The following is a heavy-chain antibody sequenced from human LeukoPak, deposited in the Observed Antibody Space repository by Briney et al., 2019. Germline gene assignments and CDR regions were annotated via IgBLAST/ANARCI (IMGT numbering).Heavy chain of an antibody. CDR2: INHSGST. CDR3: ARVRVPYGGTHSLDY. J-gene: IGHJ4*02. D-gene: IGHD4-23*01. CDR1: GGSFSGYY. V-gene: IGHV4-34*01. Sequence: SETLSLTCAVYGGSFSGYYWSWIRQPPGEGQEWIGEINHSGSTNYNPSLKSRVTISVDTSKNQFSLKLSSVTAADTAVYYCARVRVPYGGTHSLDYWGQGTLVTVSS.